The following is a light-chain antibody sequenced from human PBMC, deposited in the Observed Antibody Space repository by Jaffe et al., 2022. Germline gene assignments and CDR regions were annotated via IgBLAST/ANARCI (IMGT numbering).Light chain of an antibody. CDR2: NTN. CDR3: ALYMGSGISV. Sequence: QTVVTQEPSFSVSPGGTVTLTCGLSSGSVSTSYYPSWYQQTPGQPPRTLIYNTNTRSSGVPDRFSGSILGNKAALTITGAQADDESDYYCALYMGSGISVFGGGTKLTVL. V-gene: IGLV8-61*01. CDR1: SGSVSTSYY. J-gene: IGLJ2*01.